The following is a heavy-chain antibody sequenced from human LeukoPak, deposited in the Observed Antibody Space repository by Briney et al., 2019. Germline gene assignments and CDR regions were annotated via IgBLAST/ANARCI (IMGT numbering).Heavy chain of an antibody. Sequence: PAGGSLRICCAASGFTFRSYDMCWVSQAPAKRLDWVSTINGNGGATYYEASVRGRVTISRDNSKNTLYLQMNSLRAEDTAVFYCAKGGAYYDFIFDPWGQGTLVTVSS. J-gene: IGHJ5*02. V-gene: IGHV3-23*01. CDR3: AKGGAYYDFIFDP. CDR1: GFTFRSYD. D-gene: IGHD3-3*01. CDR2: INGNGGAT.